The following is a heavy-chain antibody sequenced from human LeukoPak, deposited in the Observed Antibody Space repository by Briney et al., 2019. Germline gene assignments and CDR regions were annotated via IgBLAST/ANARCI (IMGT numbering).Heavy chain of an antibody. J-gene: IGHJ4*02. CDR3: ASSQDSNGYYCFDY. V-gene: IGHV1-2*02. CDR2: INPNSGGT. CDR1: GYTLTELS. D-gene: IGHD3-22*01. Sequence: ASVKVSCKVSGYTLTELSMHWVRQAPGKGLEWMGWINPNSGGTNYAQKFQGRVTMTRDTSISTAYMELSSLRSEDTAVYYCASSQDSNGYYCFDYWVQGTLVTVCS.